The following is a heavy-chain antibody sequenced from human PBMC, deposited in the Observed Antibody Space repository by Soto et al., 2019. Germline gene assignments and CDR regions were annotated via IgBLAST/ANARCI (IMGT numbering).Heavy chain of an antibody. CDR1: GFTVSSNY. V-gene: IGHV3-66*01. Sequence: GGSLRLSCAASGFTVSSNYMSWVRQAPWKGPEWVSVIYSGGSTYYADSVKGRFTISRDNSKNTLYLQMNSLRAEDTAVYYCARVLKGCSGGSCYTGQQDYWGQGTLVTVSS. J-gene: IGHJ4*02. CDR2: IYSGGST. D-gene: IGHD2-15*01. CDR3: ARVLKGCSGGSCYTGQQDY.